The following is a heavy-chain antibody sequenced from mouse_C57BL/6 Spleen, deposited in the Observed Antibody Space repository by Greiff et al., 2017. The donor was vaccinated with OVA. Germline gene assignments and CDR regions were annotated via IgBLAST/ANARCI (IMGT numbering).Heavy chain of an antibody. CDR1: GFSLTSYG. Sequence: VKLQESGPGLVQPSQSLSITCTVSGFSLTSYGVHWVRQSPGKGLEWLGVIWRGGSTDYNAAFMSRLSITKDNSKSQVFFKMNSLQADDTAIYYCAKNSGATTVVGYFDVWGTGTTVTVSS. J-gene: IGHJ1*03. CDR3: AKNSGATTVVGYFDV. V-gene: IGHV2-5*01. CDR2: IWRGGST. D-gene: IGHD1-1*01.